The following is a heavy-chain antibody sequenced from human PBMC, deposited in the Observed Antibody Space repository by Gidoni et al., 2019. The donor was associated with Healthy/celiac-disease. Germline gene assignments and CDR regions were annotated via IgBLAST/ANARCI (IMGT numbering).Heavy chain of an antibody. V-gene: IGHV3-11*01. CDR1: GFTYSAYY. D-gene: IGHD3-16*01. J-gene: IGHJ4*02. Sequence: QVQLVESGGGLVKPGGSLRLSCAAPGFTYSAYYMSWIRQAPGKGLECVSYISNSGSTIYYSDSVKGRFTISRDNAKNSLYLQMNSRRAEDTSVYYCAREGGAAADYWGQGTLVTVSS. CDR2: ISNSGSTI. CDR3: AREGGAAADY.